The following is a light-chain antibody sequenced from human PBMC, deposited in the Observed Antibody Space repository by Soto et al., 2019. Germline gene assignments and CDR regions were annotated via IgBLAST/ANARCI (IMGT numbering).Light chain of an antibody. CDR1: QSVSSK. Sequence: ETVMTQSPATLSLSPGERATLSCRASQSVSSKLVWYQQKPGQAPRFLIYGASTRATGIPARFRGSGSGTEFTLTIDSLQSEDFAVYYCQHYNNWPFTFGQGTKLEI. J-gene: IGKJ2*01. CDR3: QHYNNWPFT. V-gene: IGKV3-15*01. CDR2: GAS.